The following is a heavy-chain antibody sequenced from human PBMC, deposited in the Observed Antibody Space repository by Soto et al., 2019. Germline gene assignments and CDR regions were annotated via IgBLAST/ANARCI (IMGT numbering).Heavy chain of an antibody. D-gene: IGHD6-19*01. CDR1: GGSISSGGYY. V-gene: IGHV4-31*03. J-gene: IGHJ4*02. CDR2: IFDSGTT. CDR3: ASQARGWYPDY. Sequence: QVQLQESGPGLVKTSQTLSLTCTVSGGSISSGGYYWSWLRQHPGKGLEWIGYIFDSGTTYYNPSLKSRVTISVDPSKSQFSLRLTSVTATDTAVYSCASQARGWYPDYWGQGTLVTVSS.